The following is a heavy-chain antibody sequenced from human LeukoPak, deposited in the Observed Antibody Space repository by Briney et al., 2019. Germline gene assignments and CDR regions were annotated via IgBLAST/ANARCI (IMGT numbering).Heavy chain of an antibody. CDR2: ISSSSSYI. CDR1: GFTFSSYS. J-gene: IGHJ5*02. V-gene: IGHV3-21*01. D-gene: IGHD6-13*01. CDR3: AGSSSSWNWFDP. Sequence: PGGSLRLSCAASGFTFSSYSMNWVRHAPGKGLEWVSSISSSSSYIYYADSVKGRFTISRDNAKNSLYLQMNSLRAEDTAVYYCAGSSSSWNWFDPWGQGTLVTVSS.